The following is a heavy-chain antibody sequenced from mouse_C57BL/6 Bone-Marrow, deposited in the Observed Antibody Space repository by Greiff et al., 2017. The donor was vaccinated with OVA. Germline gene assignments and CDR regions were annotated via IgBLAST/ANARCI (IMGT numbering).Heavy chain of an antibody. CDR1: GFTFSDYG. Sequence: DVKLVESGGGLVKPGGSLKLSCAASGFTFSDYGMHWVRQAPAKGLEWVAYISSGSSTIYYAATVKGRFTISRDNAKNTLFLQMTSLRSEDTAMYYCARISYWDFDVWGTGTTVTVSS. CDR2: ISSGSSTI. V-gene: IGHV5-17*01. J-gene: IGHJ1*03. CDR3: ARISYWDFDV.